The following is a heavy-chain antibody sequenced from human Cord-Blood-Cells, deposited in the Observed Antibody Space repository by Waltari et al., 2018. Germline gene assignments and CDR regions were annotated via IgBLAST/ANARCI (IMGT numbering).Heavy chain of an antibody. CDR3: ASDTGDRAFDI. CDR2: LNHSGST. Sequence: QVQLQQWGAGLLKPSETLSLTCAVYGGSFSGYYWSWIRQPPGKGLEWIGELNHSGSTNYNPSLKSRVTISVDTSKNQFSLKLSSVTAADTAVYYCASDTGDRAFDIWGQGTMVTVSS. D-gene: IGHD7-27*01. CDR1: GGSFSGYY. V-gene: IGHV4-34*01. J-gene: IGHJ3*02.